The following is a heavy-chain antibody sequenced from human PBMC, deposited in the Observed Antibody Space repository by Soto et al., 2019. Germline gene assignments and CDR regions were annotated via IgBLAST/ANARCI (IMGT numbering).Heavy chain of an antibody. Sequence: SETLSLTCTVSGGSISSSSYYWGWIRQPPGKGLEWIGCIYYSGSTYYNPSLKSRVTISVDTSKNQFSLKLSSVTAADTAVYYCARTRGVTQFDYWGQGTLVTVSS. CDR3: ARTRGVTQFDY. J-gene: IGHJ4*02. CDR2: IYYSGST. CDR1: GGSISSSSYY. V-gene: IGHV4-39*01. D-gene: IGHD2-21*02.